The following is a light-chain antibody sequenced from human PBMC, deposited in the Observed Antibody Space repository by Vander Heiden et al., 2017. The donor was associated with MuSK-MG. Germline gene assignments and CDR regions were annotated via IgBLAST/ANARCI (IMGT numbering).Light chain of an antibody. Sequence: QSALTQPASVSGSPGQSITISCTGTSSDVGSYNLVSWDQQHPAHTPKLMIYEVSKRPSVVSNRFSGSKSGNTASLTISWLQAEDEADYYCCSYAGSSTPYVFGTGTKVTVL. CDR1: SSDVGSYNL. CDR3: CSYAGSSTPYV. J-gene: IGLJ1*01. CDR2: EVS. V-gene: IGLV2-23*02.